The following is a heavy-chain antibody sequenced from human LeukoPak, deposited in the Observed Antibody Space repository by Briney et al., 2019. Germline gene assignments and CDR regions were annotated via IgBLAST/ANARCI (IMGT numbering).Heavy chain of an antibody. D-gene: IGHD3-10*01. CDR1: GFTFSQYW. CDR2: IKHDGSEK. J-gene: IGHJ6*03. V-gene: IGHV3-7*01. Sequence: GGSLRLSCAASGFTFSQYWMSGVRQAPGKGLEGVANIKHDGSEKQNGSDNAYVASVKGRFTISRDNAKNSLYLQINSLRAEDTAVYYCARSGRGVDSFYFYMDVWGKGTTVTVSS. CDR3: ARSGRGVDSFYFYMDV.